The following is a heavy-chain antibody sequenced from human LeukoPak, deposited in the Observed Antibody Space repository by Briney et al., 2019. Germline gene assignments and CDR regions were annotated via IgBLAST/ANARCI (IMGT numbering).Heavy chain of an antibody. CDR1: GFTFSSYW. CDR3: ARAPDRNWFDP. J-gene: IGHJ5*02. Sequence: GSLSLSCAASGFTFSSYWMSWVRQAPGKGLEWVANIKQDGSEKYYVDSVKGRFTISRDNAKNSLCLQMNSLRAEDTAVYYCARAPDRNWFDPWGQGTLVTVSS. CDR2: IKQDGSEK. V-gene: IGHV3-7*01.